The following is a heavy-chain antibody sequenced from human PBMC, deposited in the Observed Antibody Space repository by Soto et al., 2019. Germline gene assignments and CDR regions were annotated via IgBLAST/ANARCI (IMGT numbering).Heavy chain of an antibody. CDR3: ARAAVRGTYYYYYGMDV. CDR1: GGSISSGGYY. D-gene: IGHD3-10*01. Sequence: TLSLTCTVSGGSISSGGYYWSWISQHPGKGLEWIGYIYYSGSTYYNPSLKSRVTISVDTSKNQFSLKLSSVTAADTAVYYCARAAVRGTYYYYYGMDVWGQGTTVTVSS. CDR2: IYYSGST. J-gene: IGHJ6*02. V-gene: IGHV4-31*03.